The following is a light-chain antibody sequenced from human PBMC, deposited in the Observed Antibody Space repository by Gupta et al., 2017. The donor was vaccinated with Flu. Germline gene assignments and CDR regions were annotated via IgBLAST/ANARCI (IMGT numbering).Light chain of an antibody. J-gene: IGKJ2*03. Sequence: DIQMTQSPSFLSASVGDRVTITCRASQSISSYLNWHQQKPGKAPKLLIYGASSLQRGVPSRFSGSGSGTDFTLTISSLQPEDYATYYCQQSYSTPPYSFGQGTKLEIK. CDR2: GAS. V-gene: IGKV1-39*01. CDR3: QQSYSTPPYS. CDR1: QSISSY.